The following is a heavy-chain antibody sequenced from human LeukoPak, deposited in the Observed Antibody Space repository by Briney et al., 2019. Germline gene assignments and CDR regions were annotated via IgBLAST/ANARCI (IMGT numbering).Heavy chain of an antibody. CDR2: IRYGGSNK. CDR1: GFTFSSYG. D-gene: IGHD1-20*01. CDR3: AKDPNNWNVPNWFDP. Sequence: GGSLRLSCAASGFTFSSYGMHWVRQAPGKGLEWVAFIRYGGSNKYYADSVKGRFTISRDNSKNTLYLQMNSLRAEDTAVYYCAKDPNNWNVPNWFDPWGQGTLVTVSS. J-gene: IGHJ5*02. V-gene: IGHV3-30*02.